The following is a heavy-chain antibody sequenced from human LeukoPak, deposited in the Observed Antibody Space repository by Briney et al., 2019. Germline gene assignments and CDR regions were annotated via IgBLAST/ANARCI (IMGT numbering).Heavy chain of an antibody. CDR1: GFTFSSYA. D-gene: IGHD3-3*01. J-gene: IGHJ4*02. V-gene: IGHV3-23*01. CDR2: ISGSGGST. CDR3: EGEYFKEYYDFWSGYLRDGGY. Sequence: GSLRLSCAASGFTFSSYAMSWVRQAPGKGLEWVSAISGSGGSTYYADSVKGRFTISSDNSKNTLYLQMNSLRAEDMTVYYCEGEYFKEYYDFWSGYLRDGGYWGQGTLVTVSS.